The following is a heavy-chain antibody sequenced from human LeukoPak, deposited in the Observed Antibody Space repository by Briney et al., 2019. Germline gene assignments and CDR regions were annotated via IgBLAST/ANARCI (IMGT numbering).Heavy chain of an antibody. CDR3: ARDVYSSSSIEKTFDP. D-gene: IGHD6-13*01. Sequence: SETLSLTCTVSGGSISSSSYYWSWIRQPAGKGLEWIGRIYTSGSTNYNPSLKSRVTMSVDTSKNQFSLKLSSVTAADTAVYYCARDVYSSSSIEKTFDPWGQGTLVTVSS. CDR2: IYTSGST. J-gene: IGHJ5*02. CDR1: GGSISSSSYY. V-gene: IGHV4-61*02.